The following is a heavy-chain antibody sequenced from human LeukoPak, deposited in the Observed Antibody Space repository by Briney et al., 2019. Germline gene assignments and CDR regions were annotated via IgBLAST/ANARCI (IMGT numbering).Heavy chain of an antibody. Sequence: GGSLRLSCAASGFTFSSHWMSWVRQAPGKGLEWVSSISSSSSYIYYADSVKGRFTISRDNAKNSLYLQMNSLGAEDAAVYYCARDDTYSGSYYDYWGQGTLVTVSS. CDR3: ARDDTYSGSYYDY. J-gene: IGHJ4*02. CDR1: GFTFSSHW. CDR2: ISSSSSYI. D-gene: IGHD1-26*01. V-gene: IGHV3-21*01.